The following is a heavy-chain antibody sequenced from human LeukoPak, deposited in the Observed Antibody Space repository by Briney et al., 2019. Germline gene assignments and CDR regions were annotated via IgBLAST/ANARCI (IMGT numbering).Heavy chain of an antibody. Sequence: SSETLSPTCTVSGGSISSYYWSWIRQPAGKGLEWIGRIYTSGSTNYNPSLKSRVTMSVDTSKNQFPLKLSSVTAADTAVYYCASSESYYYGLGGMDVWGQGTTVTVSS. V-gene: IGHV4-4*07. J-gene: IGHJ6*02. CDR1: GGSISSYY. D-gene: IGHD3-10*01. CDR2: IYTSGST. CDR3: ASSESYYYGLGGMDV.